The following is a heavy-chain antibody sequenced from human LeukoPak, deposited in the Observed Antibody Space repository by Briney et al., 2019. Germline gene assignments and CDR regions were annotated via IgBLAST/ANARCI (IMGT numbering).Heavy chain of an antibody. V-gene: IGHV3-74*01. CDR1: GFTFSNYW. CDR2: INRDGSST. CDR3: ARVPYVFDL. J-gene: IGHJ3*01. Sequence: PGGSLRRSCAASGFTFSNYWMHWVRQAPGKGLVWVSRINRDGSSTDYLDSVKGRFTISRDNARNTLYLQMNSLRAEDTAVYYCARVPYVFDLWGQGTMVTVSS.